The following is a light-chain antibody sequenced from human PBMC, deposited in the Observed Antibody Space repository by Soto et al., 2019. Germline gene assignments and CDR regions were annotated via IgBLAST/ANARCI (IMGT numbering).Light chain of an antibody. V-gene: IGKV1-39*01. CDR2: AAS. Sequence: QKTPSPSSPSQKEGDRVTITCRASQSISNFLNWYQQKPGKAPKFLIYAASSLQSGVPARFSGSGSGTDFTLTIRSLQPEDFATYYCQQSYSTPLTFGGETKVDIK. J-gene: IGKJ4*01. CDR3: QQSYSTPLT. CDR1: QSISNF.